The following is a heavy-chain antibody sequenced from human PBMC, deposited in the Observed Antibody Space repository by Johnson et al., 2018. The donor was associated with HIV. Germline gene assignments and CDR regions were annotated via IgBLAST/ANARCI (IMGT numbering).Heavy chain of an antibody. CDR2: ISYDGSNK. D-gene: IGHD5-18*01. J-gene: IGHJ3*02. CDR1: GFTFSSYG. Sequence: QVQLVESGGGVVQPGGSLRLSCAASGFTFSSYGMHWVRQAPGKGLEWVAVISYDGSNKYYADSVKGRFTISRDNSKNTLYLQMNSLRAEDTAVYYCANGGYSYGYDAFDIWGQGTMVTVSS. CDR3: ANGGYSYGYDAFDI. V-gene: IGHV3-30*19.